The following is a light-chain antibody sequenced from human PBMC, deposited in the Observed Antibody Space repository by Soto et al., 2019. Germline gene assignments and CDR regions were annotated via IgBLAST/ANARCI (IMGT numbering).Light chain of an antibody. J-gene: IGKJ3*01. Sequence: EIVLTQSPATLSLSPGERATLSCRASQSVSSYLAWYQQKPGQAPRLLIYDASNRATGIPARFSGSGSWTDFTLTISSLEPEDFAVYYWQHRYSSFTFGPGTKVDIK. CDR1: QSVSSY. V-gene: IGKV3-11*01. CDR3: QHRYSSFT. CDR2: DAS.